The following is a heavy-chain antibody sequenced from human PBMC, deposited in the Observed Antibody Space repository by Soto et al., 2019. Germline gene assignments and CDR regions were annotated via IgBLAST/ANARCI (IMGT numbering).Heavy chain of an antibody. Sequence: PSETLSLTCTVSGGSISSGGYYWSWIRQHPGKGLEWIGYIYYSGNTYYNPSLKSRVTISVDTSKNQFSLKLSSVTAADTAVYYCARGGYCSGGSCYDFYYYGMDVWGQGTTVTVSS. CDR3: ARGGYCSGGSCYDFYYYGMDV. V-gene: IGHV4-31*03. J-gene: IGHJ6*02. CDR2: IYYSGNT. CDR1: GGSISSGGYY. D-gene: IGHD2-15*01.